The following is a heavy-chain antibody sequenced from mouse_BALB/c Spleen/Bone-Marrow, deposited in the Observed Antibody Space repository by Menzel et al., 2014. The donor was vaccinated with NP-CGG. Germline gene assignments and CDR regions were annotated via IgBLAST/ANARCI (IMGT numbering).Heavy chain of an antibody. V-gene: IGHV5-6*01. CDR1: GFTFRSYG. J-gene: IGHJ3*01. Sequence: VQLMEPGGDLVKPGGSLKLSCAASGFTFRSYGMSWARQTPDKRLGWVATISSGGSDTYYPDSVKGRLTISRDNAKNTLYLQISILKDEDTAMYYGARPYELGDSIAYWGQGTLVTVSS. CDR3: ARPYELGDSIAY. CDR2: ISSGGSDT. D-gene: IGHD2-12*01.